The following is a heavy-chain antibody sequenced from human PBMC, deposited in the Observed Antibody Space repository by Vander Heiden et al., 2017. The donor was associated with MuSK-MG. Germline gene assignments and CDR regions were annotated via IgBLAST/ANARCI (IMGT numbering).Heavy chain of an antibody. J-gene: IGHJ4*02. CDR3: ARVAYNWNYY. V-gene: IGHV3-48*01. CDR2: ISSSSSTI. D-gene: IGHD1-7*01. CDR1: GFTFSSYS. Sequence: EVQLVESGGGLVQPGGSLRLSCAAPGFTFSSYSMNWVRQAPGKGLEWVSYISSSSSTIYYADSVKGRFTISRDNAKNSLYLQMNSLRAEDTAVYYCARVAYNWNYYWGQGTLVTVSS.